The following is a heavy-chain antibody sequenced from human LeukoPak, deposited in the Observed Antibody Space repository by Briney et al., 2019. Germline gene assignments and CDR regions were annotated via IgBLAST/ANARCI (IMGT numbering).Heavy chain of an antibody. Sequence: GGSLRLSCAASGFTFSSYSMNWVRQAPGERLEWVSSISSSSSYIYYADSVKGRFTISRDNAKNSLYLQMNSLRAEDTAVYYCARRRYNWNAIDYWGQGTLVTVSS. CDR3: ARRRYNWNAIDY. D-gene: IGHD1-20*01. CDR2: ISSSSSYI. CDR1: GFTFSSYS. J-gene: IGHJ4*02. V-gene: IGHV3-21*04.